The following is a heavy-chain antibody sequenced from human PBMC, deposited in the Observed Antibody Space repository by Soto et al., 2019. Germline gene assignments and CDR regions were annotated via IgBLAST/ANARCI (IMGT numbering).Heavy chain of an antibody. CDR3: TTGGLVGAKGLDI. Sequence: GGSLRLSCAASGFTFSNAWMSWVRQAPGKGLEWVGRIKSKTDGGTTDYAAPVKGRFTISRDDSKNTLYLQMNSLKTEDTAVYYCTTGGLVGAKGLDIWGQGTMVTVSS. CDR2: IKSKTDGGTT. D-gene: IGHD1-26*01. CDR1: GFTFSNAW. V-gene: IGHV3-15*01. J-gene: IGHJ3*02.